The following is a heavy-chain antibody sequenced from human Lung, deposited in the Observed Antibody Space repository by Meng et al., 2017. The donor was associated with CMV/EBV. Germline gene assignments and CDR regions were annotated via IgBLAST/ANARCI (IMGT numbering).Heavy chain of an antibody. V-gene: IGHV3-30*02. D-gene: IGHD2-2*02. J-gene: IGHJ5*02. CDR2: IRYDGSNK. CDR1: GLTVSRNY. CDR3: AKDQRIIRHCSSTSCYTWFAP. Sequence: SCAASGLTVSRNYMNWVRQAPGKGLEWVAFIRYDGSNKYYADSVKGRFTISRDNSKNTLYLQMNSLRAEDTAVYYCAKDQRIIRHCSSTSCYTWFAPWXQGTLVT.